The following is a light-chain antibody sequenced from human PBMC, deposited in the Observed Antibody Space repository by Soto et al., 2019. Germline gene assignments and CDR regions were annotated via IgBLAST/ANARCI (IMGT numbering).Light chain of an antibody. CDR1: SSNIGSNF. J-gene: IGLJ3*02. CDR2: RTS. CDR3: AAWDNSLTWV. Sequence: QSALTQPPSASETPGQRVTISCSGVSSNIGSNFVYWYQHLPGTAPKLLIYRTSQRPSGVPDRFSGSKFGASASLTISGLRSEDEADYYCAAWDNSLTWVFGGGTQLTVL. V-gene: IGLV1-47*01.